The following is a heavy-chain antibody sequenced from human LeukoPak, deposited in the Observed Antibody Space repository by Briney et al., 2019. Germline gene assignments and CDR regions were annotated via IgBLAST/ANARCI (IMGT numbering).Heavy chain of an antibody. Sequence: SETLSLTCTVSGGSISSYYWSWIRQPPGKGLEWIGYIYYSGSTNYNPSLKSRVTISVDTSKNQFSLKLSSVTAADTAVYYCATYTVVHDAFDVWGQGTMVIVSS. J-gene: IGHJ3*01. CDR2: IYYSGST. CDR1: GGSISSYY. CDR3: ATYTVVHDAFDV. V-gene: IGHV4-59*01. D-gene: IGHD4-23*01.